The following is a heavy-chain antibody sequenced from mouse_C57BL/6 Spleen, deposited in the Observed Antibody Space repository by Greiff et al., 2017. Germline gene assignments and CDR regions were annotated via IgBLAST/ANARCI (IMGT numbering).Heavy chain of an antibody. V-gene: IGHV1-15*01. Sequence: QVQLQQSGAELVRPGASVTLSCKASGYTFTDYEMHWVKQTPVHGLEWIGAIDPETGGTAYNQKFKGKAILTADKSSSTAYMELRSLTSEDSAVYYCTRSGGYSNLYFDYWGQGTTLTVSS. CDR1: GYTFTDYE. CDR3: TRSGGYSNLYFDY. J-gene: IGHJ2*01. CDR2: IDPETGGT. D-gene: IGHD2-5*01.